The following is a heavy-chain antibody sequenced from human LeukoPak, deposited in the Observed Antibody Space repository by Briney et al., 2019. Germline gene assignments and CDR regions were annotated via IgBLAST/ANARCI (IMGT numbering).Heavy chain of an antibody. CDR3: ARDLYYGSASPRLDY. CDR1: GSTFSDYY. Sequence: PGGSLRLSCAASGSTFSDYYMSWVRQAPGKGLEWVSYISSSGSTIYYADSVKGRFTISRDNAHGSLYLQMNSLRVEDTAIYYCARDLYYGSASPRLDYWGQGTLVTVSS. V-gene: IGHV3-11*04. CDR2: ISSSGSTI. J-gene: IGHJ4*02. D-gene: IGHD3-10*01.